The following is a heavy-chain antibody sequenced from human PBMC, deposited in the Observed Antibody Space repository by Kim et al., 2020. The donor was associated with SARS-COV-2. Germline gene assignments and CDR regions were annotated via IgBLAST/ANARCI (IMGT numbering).Heavy chain of an antibody. V-gene: IGHV4-4*02. CDR2: GST. CDR3: ASGDDAFDI. D-gene: IGHD2-21*01. J-gene: IGHJ3*02. Sequence: GSTNYHPSIKSRVTISVDKAKNQFSLKLSSVTAADTAVYYCASGDDAFDIWGQGTMVTVSS.